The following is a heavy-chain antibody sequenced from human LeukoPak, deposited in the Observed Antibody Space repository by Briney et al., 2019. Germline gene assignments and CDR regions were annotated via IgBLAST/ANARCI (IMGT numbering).Heavy chain of an antibody. Sequence: GASVKVSCKASGYTFTSYYMHWVRQAPGQGLEWMGIINPNGGSTSYAQKFQGRVTMTRDTSTSTVYMELGSLRSEDTAVYYCARVEYYYYGMDVWGQGTKVTVSS. CDR3: ARVEYYYYGMDV. J-gene: IGHJ6*02. CDR2: INPNGGST. V-gene: IGHV1-46*01. CDR1: GYTFTSYY.